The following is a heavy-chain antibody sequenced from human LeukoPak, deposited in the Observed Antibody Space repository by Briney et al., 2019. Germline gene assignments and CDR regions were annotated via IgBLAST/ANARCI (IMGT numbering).Heavy chain of an antibody. V-gene: IGHV3-21*01. CDR1: GFTFSGYS. Sequence: PGGSLRLSCAASGFTFSGYSMNWVRQAPGKGLEWVSSISSSSSYIYYADSVKGRFTISRDNAKNSLYLQMNSLRAEDTAVYYCARGSSGWYGGWGQGTLVTVSS. CDR2: ISSSSSYI. CDR3: ARGSSGWYGG. D-gene: IGHD6-19*01. J-gene: IGHJ4*02.